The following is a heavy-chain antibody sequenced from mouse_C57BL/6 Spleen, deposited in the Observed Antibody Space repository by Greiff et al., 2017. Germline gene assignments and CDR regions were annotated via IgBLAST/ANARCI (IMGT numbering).Heavy chain of an antibody. J-gene: IGHJ2*01. D-gene: IGHD1-1*01. CDR1: GYTFTDYY. V-gene: IGHV1-26*01. CDR3: ASYYEGYFDY. Sequence: EVQLQQSGPELVKPGASVKISCKASGYTFTDYYMNWVKQSHGKSLEWIGDINPNNGGTSYNQKFKGKATLTVDKSSSTAYMELRSLTSEDSAVYYCASYYEGYFDYWGQGTTLTVSS. CDR2: INPNNGGT.